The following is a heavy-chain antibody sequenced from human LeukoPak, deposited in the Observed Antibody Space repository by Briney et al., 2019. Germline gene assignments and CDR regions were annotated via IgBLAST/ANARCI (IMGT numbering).Heavy chain of an antibody. V-gene: IGHV1-18*01. Sequence: GASVKVSCKASGYTFTSYGISWVRQAPGQGLEWMGWISAYNGNTNYAQKFQGRVTMTRDTSISTAYMELSRLRSDDTAVYYCARGNYVRGFDYWGQGTLVTVSS. CDR1: GYTFTSYG. CDR2: ISAYNGNT. CDR3: ARGNYVRGFDY. J-gene: IGHJ4*02. D-gene: IGHD3-10*02.